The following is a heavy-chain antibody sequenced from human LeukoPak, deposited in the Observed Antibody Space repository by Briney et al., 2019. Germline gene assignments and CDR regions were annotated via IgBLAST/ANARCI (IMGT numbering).Heavy chain of an antibody. V-gene: IGHV1-18*01. J-gene: IGHJ4*02. Sequence: ASVKVSCKASGYTFTSYGISWVRQAPGQGLEWMGWISAYNGNTNYAQKLQGRVTMTTDTSTSTAYMELRSLRSDDTAVYYCATKGYCSSTSCYSLDYWGQGTLVTVSS. CDR2: ISAYNGNT. D-gene: IGHD2-2*01. CDR3: ATKGYCSSTSCYSLDY. CDR1: GYTFTSYG.